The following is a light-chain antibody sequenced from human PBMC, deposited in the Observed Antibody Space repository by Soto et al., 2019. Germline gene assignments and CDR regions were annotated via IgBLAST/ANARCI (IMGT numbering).Light chain of an antibody. CDR1: QSVSSSY. J-gene: IGKJ2*01. CDR2: GAS. CDR3: QQDGSSPPYT. Sequence: EIVLTQSPGTLSLSPGERATLSCRASQSVSSSYLAWYQQKPGQAPRLLLYGASSRPTGIPDRFSGSGSGTYFTLTISRLEPEDFAVYYWQQDGSSPPYTFGQGTKLEIK. V-gene: IGKV3-20*01.